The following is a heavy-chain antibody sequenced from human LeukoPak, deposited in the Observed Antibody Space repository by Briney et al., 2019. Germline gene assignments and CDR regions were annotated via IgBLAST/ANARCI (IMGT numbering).Heavy chain of an antibody. J-gene: IGHJ5*02. V-gene: IGHV1-18*01. CDR1: GYTFTSYG. D-gene: IGHD2-21*01. CDR2: ISAYNGNT. Sequence: ASVKVSCKASGYTFTSYGISWVRQAPGQGLEWMGWISAYNGNTNYAQKLQGGVTMTTDTSTSTAYMELRSLRSDDTAVYYCARVGLAYCGGDCPGWFDPWGLGTLVTVSS. CDR3: ARVGLAYCGGDCPGWFDP.